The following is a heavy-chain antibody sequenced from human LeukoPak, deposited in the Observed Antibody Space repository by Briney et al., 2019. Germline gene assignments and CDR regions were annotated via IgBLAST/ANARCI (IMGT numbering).Heavy chain of an antibody. CDR1: GFTFSDYY. D-gene: IGHD3-22*01. Sequence: GGSLRLSCAASGFTFSDYYMSWIRQAPGKGLEWVSYISSSGSTIYYADSVKGRFTISRDNAKNSLYLQMNSLRAEDTAVHYCARDGDRHYYDSSGYLPRFDYWGQGTLVTVSS. CDR3: ARDGDRHYYDSSGYLPRFDY. V-gene: IGHV3-11*04. CDR2: ISSSGSTI. J-gene: IGHJ4*02.